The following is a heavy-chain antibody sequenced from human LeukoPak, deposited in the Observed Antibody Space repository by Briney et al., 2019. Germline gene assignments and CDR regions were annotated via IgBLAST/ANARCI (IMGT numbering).Heavy chain of an antibody. CDR3: ARHGYSSGSLAWFDP. J-gene: IGHJ5*02. Sequence: PSETLSLTCTVSGGSISSSSHYWGWFRQPPGKGLEWIGYIYYSGSSFCNPSLKSRVTMSVDTFKNQFSLRLNSVTAADTAVYYCARHGYSSGSLAWFDPWGQGTQVTVSS. CDR1: GGSISSSSHY. V-gene: IGHV4-39*01. D-gene: IGHD6-19*01. CDR2: IYYSGSS.